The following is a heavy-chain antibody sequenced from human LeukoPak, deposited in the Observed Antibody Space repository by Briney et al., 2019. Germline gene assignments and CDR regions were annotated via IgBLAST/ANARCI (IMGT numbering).Heavy chain of an antibody. CDR3: ARDSVVEPDYYYGMGV. J-gene: IGHJ6*02. CDR2: INPNSGGT. V-gene: IGHV1-2*02. Sequence: ASVKVSCKASGYTFTGYYMHWVRQAHGQGLEWMGWINPNSGGTNYAQKFQGRVTMTRDTSISTAYMELSRLRSDDTAVYYCARDSVVEPDYYYGMGVWGQGTTVTVSS. D-gene: IGHD2-2*01. CDR1: GYTFTGYY.